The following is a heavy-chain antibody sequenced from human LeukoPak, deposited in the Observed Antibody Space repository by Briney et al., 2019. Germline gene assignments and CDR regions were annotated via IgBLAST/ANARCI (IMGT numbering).Heavy chain of an antibody. CDR3: ARVKTGSGSYYRPPWHFDL. Sequence: SVKVSCKASGGTFSSYAISWVRQAPGQELEWMGRIIPILGIANYAQKFQGRVTITADKSTSTAYMELSSLRSEDTAVYYCARVKTGSGSYYRPPWHFDLWGRGTLVTVSS. V-gene: IGHV1-69*04. J-gene: IGHJ2*01. CDR1: GGTFSSYA. CDR2: IIPILGIA. D-gene: IGHD3-10*01.